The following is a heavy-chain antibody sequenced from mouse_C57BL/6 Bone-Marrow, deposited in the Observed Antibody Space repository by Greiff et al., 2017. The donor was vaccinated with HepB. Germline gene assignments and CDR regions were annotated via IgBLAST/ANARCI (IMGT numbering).Heavy chain of an antibody. CDR2: ISSGGDYI. CDR1: GFTFSSYA. CDR3: TRPPIYYDYDTWFAY. Sequence: EVQVVESGEGLVKPGGSLKLSCAASGFTFSSYAMSWVRQTPEKRLEWVAYISSGGDYIYYADTVKGRFTISRDNARNTLYLQMSSLKSEDTAMYYCTRPPIYYDYDTWFAYWGQGTLVTVSA. V-gene: IGHV5-9-1*02. D-gene: IGHD2-4*01. J-gene: IGHJ3*01.